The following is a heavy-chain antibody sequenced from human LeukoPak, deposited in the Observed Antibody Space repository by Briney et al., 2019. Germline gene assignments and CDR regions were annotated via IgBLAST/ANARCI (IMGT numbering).Heavy chain of an antibody. D-gene: IGHD5-24*01. J-gene: IGHJ5*02. CDR1: GFTFSSYS. CDR3: ARDRFVEIGLDWFDP. CDR2: ISSSSSYI. V-gene: IGHV3-21*01. Sequence: GGSLRLSCAASGFTFSSYSMNWVRQAPGKGLEWVSSISSSSSYIYYADSVKGRFTISRDNAKNSLYLQMNSLRAEDTAVYYCARDRFVEIGLDWFDPWGQGTLVTVSS.